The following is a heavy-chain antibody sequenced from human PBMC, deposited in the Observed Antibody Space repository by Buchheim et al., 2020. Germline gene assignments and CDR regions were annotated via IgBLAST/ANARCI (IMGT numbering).Heavy chain of an antibody. CDR3: AKAAAGTSRWFDP. Sequence: QVQLQESGPGLVKPSETLSLTCTVSGGSISSYYWSWIRQPPGKGLEWIGYIYCSGSTNYNPSLKSRVTISVDTSKNQFSLKLSSVTAADTAVYYCAKAAAGTSRWFDPWGQGTL. D-gene: IGHD6-13*01. J-gene: IGHJ5*02. V-gene: IGHV4-59*01. CDR1: GGSISSYY. CDR2: IYCSGST.